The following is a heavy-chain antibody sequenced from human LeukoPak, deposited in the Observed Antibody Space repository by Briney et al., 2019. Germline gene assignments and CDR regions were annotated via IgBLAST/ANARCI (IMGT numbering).Heavy chain of an antibody. D-gene: IGHD5-24*01. CDR1: GFPVSTNY. Sequence: GALRLSCAASGFPVSTNYMSWVRQAPGKGLEWVSLISTDETTYSADSVRGRFTISRDNSRNTLFLQMDRLRPEDTAVYYCATDGYNYLEHWGQGTLVIVSS. CDR2: ISTDETT. CDR3: ATDGYNYLEH. J-gene: IGHJ4*02. V-gene: IGHV3-53*01.